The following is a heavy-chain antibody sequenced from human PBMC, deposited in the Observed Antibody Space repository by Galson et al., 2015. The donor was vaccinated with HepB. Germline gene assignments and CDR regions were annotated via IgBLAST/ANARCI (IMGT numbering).Heavy chain of an antibody. CDR2: ISGSGGST. J-gene: IGHJ4*02. D-gene: IGHD2-8*01. CDR1: GFTFSSYA. V-gene: IGHV3-23*01. Sequence: SLRLSGAASGFTFSSYAMSWVRQAPGKGLEWVSAISGSGGSTYYADSVKGRFTISRDNSKNTLYLQMNSLRAEDTAVYYCAKGHIVLMVYGGFDYWGQGTLVTVSS. CDR3: AKGHIVLMVYGGFDY.